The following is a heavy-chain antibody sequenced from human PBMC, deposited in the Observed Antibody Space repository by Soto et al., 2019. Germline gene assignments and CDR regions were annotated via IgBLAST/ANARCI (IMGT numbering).Heavy chain of an antibody. J-gene: IGHJ3*02. CDR3: ARVEMATIKGNAFDI. Sequence: ASGKVSCKASGYIFTSYYMYWVRQAPGQGLEWMGIINPSGGSTSYAQKFQGRVTMTRDTSTSTVYMELSSLRSEDTAVYYCARVEMATIKGNAFDIWGQGTMVPVSS. CDR2: INPSGGST. D-gene: IGHD5-12*01. CDR1: GYIFTSYY. V-gene: IGHV1-46*01.